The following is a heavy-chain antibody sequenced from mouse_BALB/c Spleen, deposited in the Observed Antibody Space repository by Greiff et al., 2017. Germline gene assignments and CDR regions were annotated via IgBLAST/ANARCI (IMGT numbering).Heavy chain of an antibody. CDR2: INPSTGYT. CDR1: GYTFTSYW. J-gene: IGHJ3*01. V-gene: IGHV1-7*01. CDR3: ARGGESWFAY. Sequence: VQLQQSGAELVKPGAPVKLSCKASGYTFTSYWMHWVKQRPGQGLEWIGYINPSTGYTEYNQKFKDKATLTADKSSSTAYMQLSSLTSEDSAVYYCARGGESWFAYWGQGTLVTVSA.